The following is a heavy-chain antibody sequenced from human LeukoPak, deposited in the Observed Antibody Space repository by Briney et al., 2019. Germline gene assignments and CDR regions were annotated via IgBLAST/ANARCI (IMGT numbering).Heavy chain of an antibody. D-gene: IGHD5-18*01. CDR3: ARSHTPMKNWFDP. CDR2: IKQDGSEK. V-gene: IGHV3-7*01. Sequence: GGSLRLSCAASGFTFSSYWMNWVRQAPGKGLEWVANIKQDGSEKDYVDSVKGRFTISRDNGKNSLYLQMNRLRVEDTAVYYCARSHTPMKNWFDPWGQGTLVTVSS. CDR1: GFTFSSYW. J-gene: IGHJ5*02.